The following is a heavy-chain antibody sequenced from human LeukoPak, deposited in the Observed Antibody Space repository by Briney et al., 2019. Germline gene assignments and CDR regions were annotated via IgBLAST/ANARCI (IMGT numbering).Heavy chain of an antibody. CDR1: GYTFTSYG. CDR3: ARSYYYDSSGYYYSAEYFQH. J-gene: IGHJ1*01. D-gene: IGHD3-22*01. CDR2: ISAYNGNT. V-gene: IGHV1-18*01. Sequence: ASVKVSCKASGYTFTSYGISWVRQAPGQGLEWMGWISAYNGNTNYAQKLQGRVTMTTDTSTSTAYMELRSLRSDDTAVYYCARSYYYDSSGYYYSAEYFQHWGQGTLVTVSS.